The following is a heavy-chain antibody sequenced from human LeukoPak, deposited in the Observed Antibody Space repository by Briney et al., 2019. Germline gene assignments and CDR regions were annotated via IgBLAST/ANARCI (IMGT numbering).Heavy chain of an antibody. D-gene: IGHD6-13*01. V-gene: IGHV4-4*07. J-gene: IGHJ6*02. Sequence: SETLSLTCTVSGGSISSYYWSWIRRPAGKGLEWIGRIYTSGSTNYNPSLKTRVTMSVDTSKNQFSLKLSSVTAADTAVYYCANSRRRSYYYGMDVWGQGTTVTVSS. CDR2: IYTSGST. CDR3: ANSRRRSYYYGMDV. CDR1: GGSISSYY.